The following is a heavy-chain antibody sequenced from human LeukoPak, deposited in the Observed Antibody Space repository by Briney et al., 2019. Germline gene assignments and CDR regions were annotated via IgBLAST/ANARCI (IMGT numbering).Heavy chain of an antibody. V-gene: IGHV1-46*01. D-gene: IGHD3-16*01. J-gene: IGHJ6*04. CDR1: GYSFTNYY. CDR2: INPSVGST. Sequence: ASVKVACKASGYSFTNYYMHWVRQAPGQGLEWMGIINPSVGSTSYTQKFQGRVTMTRDTSTSTVYLELSRLTSEDTAVYYCARRRGEDGMDVWGKGTTVTVPS. CDR3: ARRRGEDGMDV.